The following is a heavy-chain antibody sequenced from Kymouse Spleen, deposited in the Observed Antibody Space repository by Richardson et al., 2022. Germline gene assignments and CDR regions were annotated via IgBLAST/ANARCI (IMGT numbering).Heavy chain of an antibody. CDR2: IWYDGSNK. CDR3: ARERGYYYGSGSLNWFDP. Sequence: QVQLVESGGGVVQPGRSLRLSCAASGFTFSSYGMHWVRQAPGKGLEWVAVIWYDGSNKYYADSVKGRFTISRDNSKNTLYLQMNSLRAEDTAVYYCARERGYYYGSGSLNWFDPWGQGTLVTVSS. CDR1: GFTFSSYG. V-gene: IGHV3-33*01. J-gene: IGHJ5*02. D-gene: IGHD3-10*01.